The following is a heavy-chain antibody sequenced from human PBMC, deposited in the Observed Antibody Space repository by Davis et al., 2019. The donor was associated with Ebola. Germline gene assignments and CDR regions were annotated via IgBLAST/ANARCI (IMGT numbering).Heavy chain of an antibody. CDR1: GDSVSSENFY. D-gene: IGHD3-10*01. Sequence: GSLRLSCTVSGDSVSSENFYWGWIRQPPGEGLQWIGSVFYSGHTYYNMSLRGRVTVSIDRSKNQVSLTLRSVTAADTAMYFCARQPEWGDYYFDSWGLGTLVTVSS. CDR2: VFYSGHT. J-gene: IGHJ4*02. V-gene: IGHV4-39*01. CDR3: ARQPEWGDYYFDS.